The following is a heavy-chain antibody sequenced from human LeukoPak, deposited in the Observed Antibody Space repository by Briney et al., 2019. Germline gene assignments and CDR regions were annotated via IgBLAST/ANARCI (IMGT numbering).Heavy chain of an antibody. CDR2: IIPILGIA. Sequence: ASVKVSCKASGGTFSSYAISWVRQAPGQGLEWMGRIIPILGIANYAQKFQGRVTITADKSTSTAYMELSSLGSEDTAVYYCARSGPYYYGSGSYYNVDWFDPWGQGSLVTVSS. CDR3: ARSGPYYYGSGSYYNVDWFDP. D-gene: IGHD3-10*01. J-gene: IGHJ5*02. CDR1: GGTFSSYA. V-gene: IGHV1-69*04.